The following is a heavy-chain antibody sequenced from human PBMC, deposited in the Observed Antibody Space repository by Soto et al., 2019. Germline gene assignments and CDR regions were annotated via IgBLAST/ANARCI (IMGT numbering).Heavy chain of an antibody. J-gene: IGHJ3*02. D-gene: IGHD3-22*01. Sequence: GRSLKISCKGSGYSFTSYWISWVRQMPGKGLEWMGRIDPSDSYTNYSPSFQGHVTISADKSISTAYLQWSSLKASDTAMYYCARPLLPDYYDSSVGAFDIWGEGTMVTVSS. CDR2: IDPSDSYT. CDR1: GYSFTSYW. V-gene: IGHV5-10-1*01. CDR3: ARPLLPDYYDSSVGAFDI.